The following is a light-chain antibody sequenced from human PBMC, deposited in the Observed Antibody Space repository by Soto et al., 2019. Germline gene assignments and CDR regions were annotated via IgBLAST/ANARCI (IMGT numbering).Light chain of an antibody. CDR2: RDN. CDR3: SAWDDNIYGPV. CDR1: SSDIGSNP. J-gene: IGLJ2*01. V-gene: IGLV1-44*01. Sequence: QSVLTQPPSASGTPGQRVAISCSGGSSDIGSNPVNWYLHLPGAAPKLLIYRDNQRPSGVPARFSGSKSGTSASLTISGLQSEDEADYFCSAWDDNIYGPVFGGGTKVTVL.